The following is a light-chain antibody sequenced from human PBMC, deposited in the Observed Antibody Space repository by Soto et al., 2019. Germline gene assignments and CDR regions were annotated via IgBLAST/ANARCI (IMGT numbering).Light chain of an antibody. Sequence: IQMTQCPSTLSASHGDRVTITCRASQSISRWLAWYQQKPGKAPQALIYDASSLKSGVPSRFSGNGSGTEFTLTISSLQPDDFATYYCQQYNTYSTFGQGTRLEIK. V-gene: IGKV1-5*01. CDR1: QSISRW. J-gene: IGKJ5*01. CDR2: DAS. CDR3: QQYNTYST.